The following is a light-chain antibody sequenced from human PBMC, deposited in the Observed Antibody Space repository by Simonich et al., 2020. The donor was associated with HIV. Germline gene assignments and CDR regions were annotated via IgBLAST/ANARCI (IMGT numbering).Light chain of an antibody. CDR3: QQYYSTPT. V-gene: IGKV4-1*01. J-gene: IGKJ1*01. CDR2: WAS. Sequence: DIVMTQSPDSLAVSLGERATINCKSSQSVLYSSNNKNYIAWYQQKPGQPPKLPIYWASTRESGVPDRFSGRGSGTDFTLTISSLQAEDVAVYYCQQYYSTPTFGQGTKVEIK. CDR1: QSVLYSSNNKNY.